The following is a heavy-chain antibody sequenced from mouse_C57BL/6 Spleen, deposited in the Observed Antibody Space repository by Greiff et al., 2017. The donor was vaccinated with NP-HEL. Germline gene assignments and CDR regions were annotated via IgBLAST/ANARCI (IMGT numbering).Heavy chain of an antibody. CDR3: ARRGLRREAWFAY. CDR1: GYTFTSYW. Sequence: QVQLQQPGAELVMPGASVKLSCKASGYTFTSYWMHWVKQRPGQGLEWIGEIDPSDSYTNYNQKVKGKSTLTVDKSSSTAYMQLSSLTSEDSAVYYCARRGLRREAWFAYWGQGTLVTVSA. V-gene: IGHV1-69*01. J-gene: IGHJ3*01. CDR2: IDPSDSYT. D-gene: IGHD2-4*01.